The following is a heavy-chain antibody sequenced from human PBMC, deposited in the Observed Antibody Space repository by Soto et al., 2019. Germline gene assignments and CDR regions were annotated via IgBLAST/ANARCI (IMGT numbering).Heavy chain of an antibody. CDR3: ARGDAINWFDS. J-gene: IGHJ5*01. V-gene: IGHV4-61*01. Sequence: SATLSLTYTFTGGSVSSPSFYWNWIRQPPGKGLEWIGYISYSGSTNYNPSLRSRVTISVDTSKNQFSLRLTSATAADTAVYYCARGDAINWFDSWGQGTRVTVSS. D-gene: IGHD2-2*01. CDR1: GGSVSSPSFY. CDR2: ISYSGST.